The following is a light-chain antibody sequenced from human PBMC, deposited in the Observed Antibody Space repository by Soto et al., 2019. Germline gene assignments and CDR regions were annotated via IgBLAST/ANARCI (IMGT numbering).Light chain of an antibody. J-gene: IGKJ1*01. CDR3: QQSYDYPWT. Sequence: DIQMTQSPSSLSASVGDRVTITCRASQYISEYLNWYQQKPGKAPKLLINTASTLQSGVLSRVSGSGSGTDFTLTIASLQPEDVGTYYCQQSYDYPWTFGQGTKVEI. CDR1: QYISEY. CDR2: TAS. V-gene: IGKV1-39*01.